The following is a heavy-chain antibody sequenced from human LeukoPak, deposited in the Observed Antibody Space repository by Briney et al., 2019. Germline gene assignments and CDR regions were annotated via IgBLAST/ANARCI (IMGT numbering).Heavy chain of an antibody. D-gene: IGHD1-26*01. V-gene: IGHV4-59*08. CDR2: IYYSGST. CDR1: GGSISGHY. J-gene: IGHJ4*02. Sequence: KPSETLSLTCTVSGGSISGHYWNWIRKPPGKGLEWIGYIYYSGSTSYNPSLKSRVTISVDTSKNQFSLKLTSVTAADTAVYYCARLAPYPGVWASDYWGQGTLVTVSS. CDR3: ARLAPYPGVWASDY.